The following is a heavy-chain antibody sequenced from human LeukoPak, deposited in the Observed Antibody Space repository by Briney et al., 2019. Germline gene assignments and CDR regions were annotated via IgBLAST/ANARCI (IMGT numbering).Heavy chain of an antibody. CDR3: ARSENFWSGYYSSWLDP. Sequence: GGSLRLSCAASGFTFDDYGMSWVRQAPGKGLEWVSGINWNGGSTGYADSVKGRFTISRDNAKNSLYLQMNSLRAEDTALYYCARSENFWSGYYSSWLDPWGQGTLVTVSS. CDR1: GFTFDDYG. D-gene: IGHD3-3*01. V-gene: IGHV3-20*04. CDR2: INWNGGST. J-gene: IGHJ5*02.